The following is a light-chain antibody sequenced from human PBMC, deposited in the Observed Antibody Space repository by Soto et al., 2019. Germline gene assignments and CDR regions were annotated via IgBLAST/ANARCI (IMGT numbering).Light chain of an antibody. V-gene: IGKV3-20*01. CDR3: QQYDSSFT. J-gene: IGKJ4*01. Sequence: IVLTQSPATLSLSPGERATLSCTASQHVTTTYIAWYQQKFGQAPMLLIYGASTRATGTPDRFTGGGFGTDFTLAISRVEPEDFAVYYCQQYDSSFTFGGGTKVE. CDR1: QHVTTTY. CDR2: GAS.